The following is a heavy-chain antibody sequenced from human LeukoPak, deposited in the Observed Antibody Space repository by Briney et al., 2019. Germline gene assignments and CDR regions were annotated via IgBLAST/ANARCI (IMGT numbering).Heavy chain of an antibody. D-gene: IGHD4-23*01. J-gene: IGHJ3*02. V-gene: IGHV4-34*01. CDR1: GGSFSGYY. CDR2: INHSGST. Sequence: SETLSLTCAVYGGSFSGYYWSWIRQPPGKGLEWIGEINHSGSTNYNPSLESRVTISVDTSKNQFSLKLSSVTAADTAVYYCARDPSVVLDAFDIWGQGTMVTVSS. CDR3: ARDPSVVLDAFDI.